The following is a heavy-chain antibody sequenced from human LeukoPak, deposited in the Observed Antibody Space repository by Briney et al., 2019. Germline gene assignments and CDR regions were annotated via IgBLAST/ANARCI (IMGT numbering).Heavy chain of an antibody. V-gene: IGHV4-59*01. CDR1: GGSISSSY. D-gene: IGHD3-10*01. CDR3: ASAYYFGSGSYGAFDY. CDR2: IYYSGTT. J-gene: IGHJ4*02. Sequence: SETLSLTCTVSGGSISSSYWSWIRQPPGKGLEWIGYIYYSGTTNYNPSLESRVTISLDTSKNQFSLKLISVTAADTAVYYCASAYYFGSGSYGAFDYWGQGTLVTVSS.